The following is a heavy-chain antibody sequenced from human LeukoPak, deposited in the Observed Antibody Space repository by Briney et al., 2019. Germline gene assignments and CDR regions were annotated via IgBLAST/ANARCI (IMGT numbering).Heavy chain of an antibody. CDR2: IYYSGST. CDR1: GRSISSGGYY. CDR3: ARDVRYSSSSQFDY. Sequence: PSETLSLTCTVSGRSISSGGYYWSWLRQHPGKGLEWIGYIYYSGSTYYNPSLKSRVTISVDTSKNQFSLKLSSVTAADTAVYYCARDVRYSSSSQFDYWGQGTLVTVSS. D-gene: IGHD6-6*01. J-gene: IGHJ4*02. V-gene: IGHV4-31*03.